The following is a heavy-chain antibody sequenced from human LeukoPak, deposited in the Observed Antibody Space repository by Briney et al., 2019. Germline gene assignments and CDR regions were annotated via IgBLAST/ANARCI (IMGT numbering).Heavy chain of an antibody. D-gene: IGHD2-2*01. J-gene: IGHJ4*02. Sequence: HTGGSLRLSCAASGFSFSSYAMSWVRQAPGKGLEWVSVISGSGDSTYYADSVKGRFTISRDHSKNTLDLQMNSLRAEDTAVYYCAKGGISSCYSAADYWGQGTLVTVSS. V-gene: IGHV3-23*01. CDR3: AKGGISSCYSAADY. CDR2: ISGSGDST. CDR1: GFSFSSYA.